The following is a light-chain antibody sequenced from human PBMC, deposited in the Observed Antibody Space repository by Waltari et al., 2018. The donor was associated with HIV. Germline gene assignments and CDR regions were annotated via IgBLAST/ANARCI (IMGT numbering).Light chain of an antibody. CDR2: NDH. CDR3: QSTDISGTLVV. Sequence: SYDLTQPPSVSVSPGQTAEITCSGDALPSQHGHWYQQKPGQAPILMIYNDHERPSGIPERFSGATSGTTVTLTSSGVQAEDEADYYCQSTDISGTLVVFGGGTKLTVL. CDR1: ALPSQH. J-gene: IGLJ2*01. V-gene: IGLV3-25*03.